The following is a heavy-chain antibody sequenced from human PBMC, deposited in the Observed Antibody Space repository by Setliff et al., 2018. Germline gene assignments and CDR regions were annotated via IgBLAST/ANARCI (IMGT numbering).Heavy chain of an antibody. D-gene: IGHD2-15*01. J-gene: IGHJ6*03. CDR1: GGSFSGYY. CDR2: INNSGST. CDR3: ARGGGLVLPNYYYFNYIYV. Sequence: SETLSLTCAVYGGSFSGYYWSWIRQPPGKGLEWIGEINNSGSTNYNQSLNSRVTLSVDTSKNQFSLQLTSVTASDTAIYYCARGGGLVLPNYYYFNYIYVWVKGTTVKVSS. V-gene: IGHV4-34*01.